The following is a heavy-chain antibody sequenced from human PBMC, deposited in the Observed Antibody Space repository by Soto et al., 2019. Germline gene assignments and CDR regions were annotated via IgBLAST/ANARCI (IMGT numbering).Heavy chain of an antibody. CDR1: GFTFTSSA. Sequence: SVKVSCKASGFTFTSSAFQWLRQSRGQRLEWIGWIAVGSGYTNYAQRFQDRVTLTRDMSTATTYMELSRLTSEDTAIYYCAADATAWQQMVPSDYWGQGTLVTVSS. J-gene: IGHJ4*02. D-gene: IGHD2-8*01. V-gene: IGHV1-58*01. CDR2: IAVGSGYT. CDR3: AADATAWQQMVPSDY.